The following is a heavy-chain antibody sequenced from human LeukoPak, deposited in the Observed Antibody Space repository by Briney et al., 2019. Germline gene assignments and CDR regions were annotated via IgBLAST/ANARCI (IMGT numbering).Heavy chain of an antibody. CDR2: IYTSGST. CDR3: ARGCGGDCYSDDAFDI. D-gene: IGHD2-21*02. V-gene: IGHV4-4*07. CDR1: GGSISSYY. Sequence: PSETLSLTCTVSGGSISSYYWSWIRQPAGKGLEWIGRIYTSGSTNYNPSLKSRVTMSVDTSKNQFSLKLSSVTAADTAVYYCARGCGGDCYSDDAFDIWGQGTVVTVSS. J-gene: IGHJ3*02.